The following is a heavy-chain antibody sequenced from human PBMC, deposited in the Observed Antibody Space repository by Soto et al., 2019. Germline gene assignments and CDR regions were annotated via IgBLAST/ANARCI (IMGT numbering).Heavy chain of an antibody. CDR2: IYYSGST. J-gene: IGHJ4*02. D-gene: IGHD3-22*01. Sequence: SETLSLTCTVSGGSISSYYWSWIRQPPGKGLEWIGYIYYSGSTNYNPSLKSRVTISVDTSKNQFSLKLSSVTAADTAVYYCARHGPYYSDSSGYDPFDYWGQGTLVTVSS. CDR1: GGSISSYY. V-gene: IGHV4-59*08. CDR3: ARHGPYYSDSSGYDPFDY.